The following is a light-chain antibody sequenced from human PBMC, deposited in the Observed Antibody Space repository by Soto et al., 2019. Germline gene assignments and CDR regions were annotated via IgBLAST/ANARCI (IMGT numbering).Light chain of an antibody. CDR2: EVA. CDR3: SSYTSTSPLYV. CDR1: SSDIGFYNY. Sequence: QSVLTQPASVSGSPGQSITISCTGTSSDIGFYNYVSWYQQHPGEAPKLIIYEVAKRPSGVSSRFSGSKSGNTASLTISGLQAEDEADHHCSSYTSTSPLYVFGTGTKVTVL. V-gene: IGLV2-14*01. J-gene: IGLJ1*01.